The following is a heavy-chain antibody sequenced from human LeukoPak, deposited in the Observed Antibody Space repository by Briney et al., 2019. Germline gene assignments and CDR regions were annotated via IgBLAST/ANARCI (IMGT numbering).Heavy chain of an antibody. CDR2: ISGSGGRT. J-gene: IGHJ4*02. Sequence: PSETLSLTCTVSGYSISIGYYWGWIRQPPGKGLEGVSGISGSGGRTYYADSVKGRFTISRNNSKKTRYLQMNSLRAEDTAIYYCAKDGGGYYTWAFDYWGQGTLVTVSS. CDR1: GYSISIGYY. V-gene: IGHV3-23*01. CDR3: AKDGGGYYTWAFDY. D-gene: IGHD3-22*01.